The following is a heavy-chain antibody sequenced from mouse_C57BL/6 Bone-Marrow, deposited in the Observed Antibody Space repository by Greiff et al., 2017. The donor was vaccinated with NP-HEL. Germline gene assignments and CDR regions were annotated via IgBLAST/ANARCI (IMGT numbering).Heavy chain of an antibody. J-gene: IGHJ1*03. V-gene: IGHV2-6-1*01. CDR2: IWSDGST. CDR3: ARHCSRYWYFDV. D-gene: IGHD1-1*01. Sequence: VKLMESGPGLVAPSQSLSITCTVSGFSLTSYGVHWVRQPPGKGLEWLVVIWSDGSTTYNSALKSRLSISKDNSKSQVFLKMNSLQTDDTAMYYCARHCSRYWYFDVWGTGTTVTVSS. CDR1: GFSLTSYG.